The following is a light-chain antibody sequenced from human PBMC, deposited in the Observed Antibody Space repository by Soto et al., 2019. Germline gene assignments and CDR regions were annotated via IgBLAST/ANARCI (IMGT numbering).Light chain of an antibody. J-gene: IGLJ1*01. CDR2: EGS. CDR1: SSDVGSYNL. CDR3: CSYAGSSTWV. Sequence: QSALTQPASASGSPGQSITISCTGTSSDVGSYNLVSWYQQHPGKAPKLMIYEGSKRPSGVSNRFSGSKSGNTASLTISGLQAEDEADYYCCSYAGSSTWVFGTGTKVTVL. V-gene: IGLV2-23*01.